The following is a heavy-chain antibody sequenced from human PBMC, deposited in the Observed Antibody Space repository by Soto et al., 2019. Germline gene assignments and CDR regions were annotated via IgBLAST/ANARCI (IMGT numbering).Heavy chain of an antibody. Sequence: EVQLLESGGGLVQPGGSLRLSCAASGFTFITYGMTWVRQAPGKGLEYVSSITGSGAGTYYAESVKGRFTISRDNSNNTRYLQINSLRSDDMAIDYYARDAGPLNYWGQGTLVSVSS. CDR3: ARDAGPLNY. J-gene: IGHJ4*02. V-gene: IGHV3-23*01. D-gene: IGHD3-10*01. CDR1: GFTFITYG. CDR2: ITGSGAGT.